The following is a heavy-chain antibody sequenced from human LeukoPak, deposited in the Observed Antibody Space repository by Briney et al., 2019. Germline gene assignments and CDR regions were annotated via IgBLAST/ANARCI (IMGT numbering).Heavy chain of an antibody. J-gene: IGHJ4*02. Sequence: ASVKVSRKASGGTFSSYAISWVRQAPGQGLEWMGGIIPIFGTANYAQKFQGRVTITTDDSTSTAYMKLSSLRSEDTAVYYCAREIVDSGSYYGPRFDYWGQGTLVTVSS. D-gene: IGHD1-26*01. CDR3: AREIVDSGSYYGPRFDY. CDR2: IIPIFGTA. V-gene: IGHV1-69*05. CDR1: GGTFSSYA.